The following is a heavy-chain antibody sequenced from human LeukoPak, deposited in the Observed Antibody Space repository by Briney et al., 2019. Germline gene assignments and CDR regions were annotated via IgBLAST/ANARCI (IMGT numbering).Heavy chain of an antibody. CDR3: TRRPKEPGSWRGYVDS. CDR1: GAIIKREGFN. J-gene: IGHJ4*02. Sequence: SETLSLTCSVSGAIIKREGFNWDWIRQPPGEGLEYIGSIFYNGNTYYNPSLESRVTISVDTAQNQFSLNLYSVTAADTAVYYCTRRPKEPGSWRGYVDSWGQGTLVTVSS. V-gene: IGHV4-39*01. CDR2: IFYNGNT. D-gene: IGHD3-3*01.